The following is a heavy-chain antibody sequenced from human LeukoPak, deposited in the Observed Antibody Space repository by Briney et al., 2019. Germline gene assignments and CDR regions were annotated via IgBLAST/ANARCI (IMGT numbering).Heavy chain of an antibody. CDR1: GGSISGGDYY. J-gene: IGHJ4*02. Sequence: SETLSLTCTVSGGSISGGDYYWCWIRQPPGKGLEWIGYIYYSGSAYYNPSLKSRVAISVDTSKNQFSLKLSSVTAADTAVYYCAGDLSSTSHIDYWGQGTLVTVSS. CDR3: AGDLSSTSHIDY. D-gene: IGHD2-2*01. CDR2: IYYSGSA. V-gene: IGHV4-30-4*08.